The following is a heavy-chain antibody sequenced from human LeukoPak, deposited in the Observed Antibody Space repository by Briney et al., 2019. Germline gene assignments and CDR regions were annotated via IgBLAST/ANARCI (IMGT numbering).Heavy chain of an antibody. CDR1: EFSFSTYW. Sequence: PGGSLRLSCAASEFSFSTYWMCWVRQAPGKGLEWVANIKQDGSEKNYVDSAKGRFAISRDNAKSSLHLQMNSLRAEDTAVYYRATDLGSSRPNFWGQGILVTVSS. CDR3: ATDLGSSRPNF. V-gene: IGHV3-7*01. J-gene: IGHJ4*02. D-gene: IGHD6-13*01. CDR2: IKQDGSEK.